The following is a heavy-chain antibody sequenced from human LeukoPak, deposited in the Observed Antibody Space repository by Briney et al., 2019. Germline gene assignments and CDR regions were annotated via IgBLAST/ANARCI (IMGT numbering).Heavy chain of an antibody. J-gene: IGHJ6*02. CDR3: ARDKVDCSGGSCYSRGAYYYYYYGMDV. D-gene: IGHD2-15*01. V-gene: IGHV3-7*01. CDR2: IKQDGSEK. CDR1: GFTYSNYW. Sequence: GGSLRLSCAASGFTYSNYWMSWVRQAPGKGLEWVANIKQDGSEKYYVDSVKGRFTISRDNAKNSLYLQMNSLRAEDTAVYYCARDKVDCSGGSCYSRGAYYYYYYGMDVWGQGTTVTVSS.